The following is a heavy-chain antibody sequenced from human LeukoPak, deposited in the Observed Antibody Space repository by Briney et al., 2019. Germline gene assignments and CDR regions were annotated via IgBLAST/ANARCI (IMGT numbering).Heavy chain of an antibody. CDR2: MFYSGRT. Sequence: SETLSLTCTVYGGSISSGNYHCAWMRQPPGKGPEWIGSMFYSGRTYYHPSLKSRVTMSVDTSKNHFSLKVTSVTAADPVIYDCARHPSRKDVYDHLYYWGQGTLVTVSS. CDR1: GGSISSGNYH. D-gene: IGHD5/OR15-5a*01. J-gene: IGHJ4*02. V-gene: IGHV4-39*01. CDR3: ARHPSRKDVYDHLYY.